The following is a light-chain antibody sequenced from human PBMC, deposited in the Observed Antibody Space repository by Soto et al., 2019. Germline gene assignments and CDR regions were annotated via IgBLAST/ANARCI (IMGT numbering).Light chain of an antibody. Sequence: DIQMTQSPSSLSASVGDRVTITCRASESLSTYLNWYQQKPGKAPKLLIYKASTLKSGVPSRFSGSGSGTDFTLTISSLQPEDFATYYCLQGYSYPLTFGGGTKVDIK. V-gene: IGKV1-39*01. CDR1: ESLSTY. CDR2: KAS. J-gene: IGKJ4*01. CDR3: LQGYSYPLT.